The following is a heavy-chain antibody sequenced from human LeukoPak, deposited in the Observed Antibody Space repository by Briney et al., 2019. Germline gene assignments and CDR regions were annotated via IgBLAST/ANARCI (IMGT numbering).Heavy chain of an antibody. CDR3: ARVPYYYDSSGYDY. D-gene: IGHD3-22*01. Sequence: ASVKVSCKASGYTFTGYYMHWVRQAPGQGLEWMGWINPNRGGTNYAQKFQGRVTMTRDTSISTAYMELSRLRSDDTAVYYCARVPYYYDSSGYDYWGQGTLVTVSS. V-gene: IGHV1-2*02. CDR2: INPNRGGT. J-gene: IGHJ4*02. CDR1: GYTFTGYY.